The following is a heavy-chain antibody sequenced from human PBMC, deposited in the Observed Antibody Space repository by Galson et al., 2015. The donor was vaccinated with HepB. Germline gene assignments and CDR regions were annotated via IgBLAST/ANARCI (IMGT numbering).Heavy chain of an antibody. Sequence: SLRLSCAASGFDFSNCGMHWVRQAPGKGPEWVAVMWSDGSNQLYADSVKGRFTISRDNSNNTLYLQMNSLGAEDTAVYYCAREGKDGSGTFLGYWGQGTPVTVSS. V-gene: IGHV3-33*01. J-gene: IGHJ4*02. CDR3: AREGKDGSGTFLGY. CDR2: MWSDGSNQ. CDR1: GFDFSNCG. D-gene: IGHD3-10*01.